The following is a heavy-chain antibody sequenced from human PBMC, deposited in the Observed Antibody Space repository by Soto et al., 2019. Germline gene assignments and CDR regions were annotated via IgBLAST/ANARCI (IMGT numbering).Heavy chain of an antibody. J-gene: IGHJ4*02. CDR3: AREYYDILTGYYAFDY. Sequence: ASVKVSCKASGYTFTSYDINWVRQATGQGLEWMGWMNPNSGNTGYAQKFQGRVTMTRNTSISTAYMELSSLRSEDTAVYYCAREYYDILTGYYAFDYWGRGTLVTVSS. CDR1: GYTFTSYD. D-gene: IGHD3-9*01. CDR2: MNPNSGNT. V-gene: IGHV1-8*01.